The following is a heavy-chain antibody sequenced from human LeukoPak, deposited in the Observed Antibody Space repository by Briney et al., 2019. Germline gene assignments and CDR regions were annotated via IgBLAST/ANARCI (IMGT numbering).Heavy chain of an antibody. Sequence: SVKVSCKASGGTFSSYAISWVRQAPGQGLEWMGRIIPIFGTANYAQKFQGRVTITTDESTSTAYMELSSLRSEDTAVYYCARGGALGYCSSTSCLIFDYWGQGTLVTVPS. CDR2: IIPIFGTA. D-gene: IGHD2-2*01. V-gene: IGHV1-69*05. J-gene: IGHJ4*02. CDR1: GGTFSSYA. CDR3: ARGGALGYCSSTSCLIFDY.